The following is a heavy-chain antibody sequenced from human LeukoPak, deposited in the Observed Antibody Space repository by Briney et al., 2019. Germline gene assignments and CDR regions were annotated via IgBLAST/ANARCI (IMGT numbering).Heavy chain of an antibody. J-gene: IGHJ3*02. CDR1: GFTFSSYS. CDR2: ISSSSSYI. V-gene: IGHV3-21*01. D-gene: IGHD3-3*01. CDR3: ARVSNYDFWGGYYRAYAFDI. Sequence: GGSLRLSCAASGFTFSSYSMNWVRQAPGKGLEWVSSISSSSSYIYYADSVKGRFTISRDNAKNSLYLQMNSLRAEDTAVYYCARVSNYDFWGGYYRAYAFDIWGQGTMVTVSS.